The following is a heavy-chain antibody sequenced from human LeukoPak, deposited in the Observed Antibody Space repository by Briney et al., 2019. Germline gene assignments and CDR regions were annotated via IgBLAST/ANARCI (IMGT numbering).Heavy chain of an antibody. D-gene: IGHD3-10*01. V-gene: IGHV4-59*01. CDR1: GGSITSYY. Sequence: PSETLSLTCTVSGGSITSYYWSWIRQPPGKGLEWIGYIYYSGSTNYNPSLKSRVTISMDTSKNQFSLKLSSVTAADTAVYYCVRAGGLPRDDAFDLWGQGTLVTVSS. CDR2: IYYSGST. CDR3: VRAGGLPRDDAFDL. J-gene: IGHJ3*01.